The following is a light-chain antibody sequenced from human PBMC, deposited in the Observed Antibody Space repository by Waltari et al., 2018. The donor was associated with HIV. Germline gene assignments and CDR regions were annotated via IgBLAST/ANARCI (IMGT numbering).Light chain of an antibody. V-gene: IGLV3-25*03. CDR1: ALTEQY. Sequence: SYELPQPPSVSVSPGQTARIVCSGDALTEQYAYWYQQKAGQAPVMVMYKNIQRPSGIPERFSGSSSGTTVTLTISGVQAEDEADYYCQSADSSGSFRVFGGGTKVTVL. CDR2: KNI. J-gene: IGLJ2*01. CDR3: QSADSSGSFRV.